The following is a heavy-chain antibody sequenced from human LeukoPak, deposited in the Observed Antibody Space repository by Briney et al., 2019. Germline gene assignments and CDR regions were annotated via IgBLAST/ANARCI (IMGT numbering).Heavy chain of an antibody. CDR3: ARGGIGTSLDY. Sequence: SETLSLTCTVAGGSISNYYWSWGRQPAGEGLDLIWRIYSSVSTNYHPSLKSRLTLSVDTSKNQFSLKLSSVTAADTAVYYCARGGIGTSLDYWGQGTLVTVSS. V-gene: IGHV4-4*07. CDR1: GGSISNYY. CDR2: IYSSVST. D-gene: IGHD2-21*01. J-gene: IGHJ4*02.